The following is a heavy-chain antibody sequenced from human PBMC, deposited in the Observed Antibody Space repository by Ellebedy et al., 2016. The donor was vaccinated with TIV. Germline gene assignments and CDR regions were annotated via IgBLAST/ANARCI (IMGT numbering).Heavy chain of an antibody. CDR3: ASKRPTLGYYGMDV. Sequence: MPSETLSLTCTVSGGSISRYYWSWIRQPPGQGLEWIGYIYYSGSNNYNPSLKIQVTISVDTSKNQFSLKLSSVTVADTAVYYCASKRPTLGYYGMDVWGQGTTVTVSS. CDR1: GGSISRYY. V-gene: IGHV4-59*08. J-gene: IGHJ6*02. CDR2: IYYSGSN.